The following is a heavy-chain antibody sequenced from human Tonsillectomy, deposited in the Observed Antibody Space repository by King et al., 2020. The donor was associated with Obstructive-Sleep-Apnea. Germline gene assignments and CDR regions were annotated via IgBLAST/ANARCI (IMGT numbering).Heavy chain of an antibody. CDR1: GGSISSSSYY. CDR2: SYYSGST. D-gene: IGHD3-22*01. CDR3: AGGEERYYDSSGLCAFDI. J-gene: IGHJ3*02. V-gene: IGHV4-39*07. Sequence: LQLQESGPGLVKPSETLSLTCTVSGGSISSSSYYWGWIRQPPGKGLEWIGSSYYSGSTYYNPSLKSRVTISVDTSKNQFSLKLGSVTASDTAVYYCAGGEERYYDSSGLCAFDIWGQGTMVTVSS.